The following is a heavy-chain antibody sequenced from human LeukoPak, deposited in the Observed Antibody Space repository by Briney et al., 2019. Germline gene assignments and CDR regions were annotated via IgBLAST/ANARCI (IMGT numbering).Heavy chain of an antibody. CDR2: IVYDGSSN. CDR3: AKEVRGDAFDI. V-gene: IGHV3-30*02. D-gene: IGHD3-16*01. CDR1: GFIFSSYG. Sequence: PGGSLRLSCAASGFIFSSYGMHWVRQAPGKGLEWVSFIVYDGSSNYYADSVKGRFTISRDNTKNTLFLQMNSLRAEDTAVYYCAKEVRGDAFDIWGQGTMVTVSS. J-gene: IGHJ3*02.